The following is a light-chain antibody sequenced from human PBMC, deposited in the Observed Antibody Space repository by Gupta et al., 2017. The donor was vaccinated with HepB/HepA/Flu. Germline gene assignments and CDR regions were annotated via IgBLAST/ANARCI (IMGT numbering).Light chain of an antibody. CDR1: SSDVGGYNY. CDR3: CSYAGSLWV. Sequence: QSALTQPRPVSGSPGQSVTISCTGTSSDVGGYNYVSWYQQHPGKAPILIIYDVSKRPSGVPDRFSGSKSSTTASLTISGLQAEDDAYYYCCSYAGSLWVFGGGTKLTVL. J-gene: IGLJ3*02. V-gene: IGLV2-11*01. CDR2: DVS.